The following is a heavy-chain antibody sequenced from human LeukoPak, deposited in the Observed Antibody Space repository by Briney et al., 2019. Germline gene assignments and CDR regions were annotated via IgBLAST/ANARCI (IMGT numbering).Heavy chain of an antibody. CDR2: IYPGDSDT. CDR1: GYSFTSYW. V-gene: IGHV5-51*01. J-gene: IGHJ4*02. Sequence: KGGESLKISCKGSGYSFTSYWIAWVRQMPGKGLEWMGIIYPGDSDTRYSPSFQGQVTFSADKSISTAYLQWSSLKASDTAIHYCARESGRVSDYWGQGTLVTVSS. D-gene: IGHD2-15*01. CDR3: ARESGRVSDY.